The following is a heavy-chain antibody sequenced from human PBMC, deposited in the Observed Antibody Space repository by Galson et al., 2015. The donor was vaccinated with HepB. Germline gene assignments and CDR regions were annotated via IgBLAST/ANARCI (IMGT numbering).Heavy chain of an antibody. CDR1: GFTVSSNY. D-gene: IGHD3-10*02. CDR3: ARDENVRGVIMYGVD. Sequence: SLRLSCAASGFTVSSNYMSWVRQAPGEGLEWVSVIYSGGHTYYADSVKGRFTISRDNSKNTLYLQMNSLRAEDTAVYFCARDENVRGVIMYGVDWGQGTLVTVSS. J-gene: IGHJ4*02. CDR2: IYSGGHT. V-gene: IGHV3-53*01.